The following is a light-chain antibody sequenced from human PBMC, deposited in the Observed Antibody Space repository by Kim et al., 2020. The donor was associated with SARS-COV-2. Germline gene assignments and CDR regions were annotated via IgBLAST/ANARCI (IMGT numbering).Light chain of an antibody. V-gene: IGLV1-47*01. Sequence: VTISCSGSSSNSGSNYVYWYQQLPGTAPKLLIYRNNQRPSGVPDRFSGSKSGTSASLAISGLRSEDEADYYCAAWDDSLSGREVVFGGGTQLTVL. CDR1: SSNSGSNY. J-gene: IGLJ2*01. CDR3: AAWDDSLSGREVV. CDR2: RNN.